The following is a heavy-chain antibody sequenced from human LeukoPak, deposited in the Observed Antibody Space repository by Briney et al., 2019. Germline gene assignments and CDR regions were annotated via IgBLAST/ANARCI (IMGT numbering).Heavy chain of an antibody. CDR3: ARVGDSSQGFFDY. CDR1: GFTFSLYA. CDR2: IGGGGSST. D-gene: IGHD3-16*01. J-gene: IGHJ4*02. Sequence: GGSLRLSCAASGFTFSLYALTWVRQAPGKGLEWVSTIGGGGSSTYYADSVKGRFTISRDNSKNTLYLQMSSLKADDTAVYYCARVGDSSQGFFDYWGQGTLVTVTS. V-gene: IGHV3-23*01.